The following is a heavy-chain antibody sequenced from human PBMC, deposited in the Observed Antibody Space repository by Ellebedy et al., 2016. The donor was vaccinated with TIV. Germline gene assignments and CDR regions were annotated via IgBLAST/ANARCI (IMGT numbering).Heavy chain of an antibody. CDR3: ARLRCSCPRDAFDI. CDR1: GFIFSNYG. Sequence: GESLKISCAASGFIFSNYGMSWVRQAPGKGLEWVSLISSSSSSIDYADSVKGRFTISRDNAKNSLYLQMNSLRAEDTAVYYCARLRCSCPRDAFDIWGQGTMVTVSS. D-gene: IGHD6-13*01. J-gene: IGHJ3*02. CDR2: ISSSSSSI. V-gene: IGHV3-21*01.